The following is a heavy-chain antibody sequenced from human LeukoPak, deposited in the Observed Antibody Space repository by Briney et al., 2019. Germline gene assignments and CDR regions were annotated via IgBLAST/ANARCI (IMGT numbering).Heavy chain of an antibody. Sequence: GGSLRLSCAASGFTFSSYSMNWVRLAPGKGLEWVSSISSSSYIYCADSVKGRFTISRDNAKNSLYLQMNSLRAEDTAVYYCARDSFGSQGDYWGQGTLVTVSS. CDR3: ARDSFGSQGDY. V-gene: IGHV3-21*01. CDR2: ISSSSYI. J-gene: IGHJ4*02. D-gene: IGHD1-26*01. CDR1: GFTFSSYS.